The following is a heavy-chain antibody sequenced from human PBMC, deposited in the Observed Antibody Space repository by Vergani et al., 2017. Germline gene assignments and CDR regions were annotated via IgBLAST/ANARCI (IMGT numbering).Heavy chain of an antibody. V-gene: IGHV3-11*05. CDR2: ISSSSSYT. CDR3: AMDTMIVRAELAGD. J-gene: IGHJ4*02. CDR1: GFTFSDYY. Sequence: QVQLVESGGGLVKPGGSLRLSCAASGFTFSDYYMSWIRQAPGKGLEWVSYISSSSSYTNYADSVKGRFTISRDNAKNSLYLQMNSLRAEDTAVYYCAMDTMIVRAELAGDWGQGTLVTVSS. D-gene: IGHD3-22*01.